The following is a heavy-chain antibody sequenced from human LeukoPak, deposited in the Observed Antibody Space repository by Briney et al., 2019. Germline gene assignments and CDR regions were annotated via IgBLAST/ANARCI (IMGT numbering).Heavy chain of an antibody. CDR1: GYTFTGYY. J-gene: IGHJ6*02. V-gene: IGHV1-69*02. Sequence: ASVKVSCKASGYTFTGYYMHWVRQAPGQGLEWMGRIIPILGIANYAQKFQGRVTITADKSTSTAYMELSSLRSEDTAVYYCAKRSYYYYGMDVWGQGTTVTVSS. CDR2: IIPILGIA. CDR3: AKRSYYYYGMDV.